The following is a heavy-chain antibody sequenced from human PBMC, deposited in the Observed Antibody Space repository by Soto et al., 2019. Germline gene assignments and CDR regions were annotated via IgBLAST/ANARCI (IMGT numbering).Heavy chain of an antibody. J-gene: IGHJ4*02. CDR1: GGTFSSYT. Sequence: QVQLVQSGAEVKKPGSSVKVSCKASGGTFSSYTISWVRQAPGQGLEWMGRIIPILGIANYAQKFQRRVTINAVTSTSIAYMELSRLRSEDTGVHYCAPGGHVKSGDYPEFWGKGTLVTVSS. D-gene: IGHD4-17*01. V-gene: IGHV1-69*02. CDR2: IIPILGIA. CDR3: APGGHVKSGDYPEF.